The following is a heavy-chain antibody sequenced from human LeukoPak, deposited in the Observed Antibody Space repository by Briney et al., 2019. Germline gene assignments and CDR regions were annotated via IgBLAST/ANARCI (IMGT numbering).Heavy chain of an antibody. CDR2: IYYSGST. CDR3: ARAYSSGWSIHNWFDP. Sequence: PSETLSLTCTVSGGSISSGGYYWSWIRQHPGKGLEWTGYIYYSGSTYYNPSLKSRVTISVDTSKNQFSLKLSSVTAADTAVYYCARAYSSGWSIHNWFDPWGQGTLVTVSS. D-gene: IGHD6-19*01. V-gene: IGHV4-31*03. J-gene: IGHJ5*02. CDR1: GGSISSGGYY.